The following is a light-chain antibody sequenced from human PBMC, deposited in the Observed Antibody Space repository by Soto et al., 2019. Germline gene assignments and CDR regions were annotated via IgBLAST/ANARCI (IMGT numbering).Light chain of an antibody. V-gene: IGKV3-15*01. Sequence: EIIMTQSPATLSVSPGEGATLSCRTSHSISTNLAWYQHKRGQSPRLLVYGASTRATGVPARFSGSGSGAEFTLSISSLQSDDFAVYYCQQYYNWPPYTFGQGTKLQIE. J-gene: IGKJ2*01. CDR2: GAS. CDR1: HSISTN. CDR3: QQYYNWPPYT.